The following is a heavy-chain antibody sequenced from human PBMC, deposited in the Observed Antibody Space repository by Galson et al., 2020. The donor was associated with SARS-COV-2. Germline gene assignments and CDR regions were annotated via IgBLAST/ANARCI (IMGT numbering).Heavy chain of an antibody. V-gene: IGHV4-31*03. CDR3: ARSFWSCYQYYYMDV. J-gene: IGHJ6*03. CDR2: IYYSGST. CDR1: GGSISSGGYY. D-gene: IGHD3-3*01. Sequence: SETLSLTCTVSGGSISSGGYYWSWIRQHPGKGLEWIGYIYYSGSTYYNPSLKSRVTISVDTSKNQFSLKLSSVTAADTAVYYCARSFWSCYQYYYMDVWGKGTTVTVSS.